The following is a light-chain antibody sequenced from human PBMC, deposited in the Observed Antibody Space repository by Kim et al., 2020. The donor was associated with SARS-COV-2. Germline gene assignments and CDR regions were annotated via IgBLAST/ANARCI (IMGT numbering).Light chain of an antibody. V-gene: IGKV3-20*01. CDR2: GAS. CDR1: QSVNTY. Sequence: EIVLPQSPGTLSLSPGERATLSCRASQSVNTYLVWYQQKPGQAPRLLIYGASSRATGIPDRFSGSGSGTDFTLTISRLEPEDFALYYWQQHGSSPWTFGQGTKVDIK. J-gene: IGKJ1*01. CDR3: QQHGSSPWT.